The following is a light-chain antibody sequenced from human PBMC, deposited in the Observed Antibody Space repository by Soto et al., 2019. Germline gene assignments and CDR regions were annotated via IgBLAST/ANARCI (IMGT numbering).Light chain of an antibody. J-gene: IGLJ1*01. CDR3: SSYTTSNTYV. Sequence: QSALTQPASVSGYPGQSITNSCTGRSSDVGGYNYVSWYQQHPGKAPKFMIYEVSRRPSGVSNRFSGSKSGNTASLTVSGLQAEDEADYYCSSYTTSNTYVFGTGTKVTVL. CDR1: SSDVGGYNY. V-gene: IGLV2-14*01. CDR2: EVS.